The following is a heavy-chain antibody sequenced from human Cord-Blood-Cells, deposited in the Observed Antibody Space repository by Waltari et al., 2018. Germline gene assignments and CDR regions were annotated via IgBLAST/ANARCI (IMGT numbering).Heavy chain of an antibody. CDR1: GLASSSHW. CDR2: INSYGSSA. Sequence: EVQLVDSGGGLVELGGSLRLACAASGLASSSHWMHWLRQAPGKGLVWVTRINSYGSSASYADSVKRLFTISRDNAKNTLYLQMNSLRAEDTAVYYCERVPVDCSSTSCYDYWGQGTLVTVSS. CDR3: ERVPVDCSSTSCYDY. J-gene: IGHJ4*02. V-gene: IGHV3-74*01. D-gene: IGHD2-2*01.